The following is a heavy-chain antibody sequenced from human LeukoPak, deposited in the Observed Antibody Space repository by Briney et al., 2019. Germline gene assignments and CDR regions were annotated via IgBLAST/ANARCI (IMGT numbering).Heavy chain of an antibody. CDR2: MNPNGGNT. J-gene: IGHJ4*02. D-gene: IGHD5-12*01. CDR1: GYTFTSDD. CDR3: ARGPPSGWIDY. V-gene: IGHV1-8*01. Sequence: GASVKVSCKASGYTFTSDDINWVRQATGQGLEWMGWMNPNGGNTGYAQKCQGRVTMTRNTSISTAYMELSSLRSEDTAVYYCARGPPSGWIDYWGQGTLVTVSS.